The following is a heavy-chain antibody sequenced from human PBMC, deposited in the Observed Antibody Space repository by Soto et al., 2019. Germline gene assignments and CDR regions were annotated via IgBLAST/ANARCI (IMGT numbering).Heavy chain of an antibody. CDR1: GGSISSYY. Sequence: PSETLSLTCSVSGGSISSYYWNWIRQPPGKGLEWIGYLYYSGSTNYNPSLKSRVTISVDTSKNQFSLKLSSVTAADTAVYYCARQDYYYGMDVWGQGTTVTVSS. J-gene: IGHJ6*02. CDR3: ARQDYYYGMDV. V-gene: IGHV4-59*08. CDR2: LYYSGST.